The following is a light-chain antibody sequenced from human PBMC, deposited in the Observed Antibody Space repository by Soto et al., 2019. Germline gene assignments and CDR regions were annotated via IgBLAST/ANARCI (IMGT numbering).Light chain of an antibody. V-gene: IGKV1-39*01. CDR1: QGISNY. J-gene: IGKJ4*01. Sequence: DIQMTQSSSSLSASVGDRVTVTCRSSQGISNYLAWYQQKPGKVPKLLIYAASSLQSGVPSRFSGSGSGTDFTLTISSLQPEDFATYYCQQSYSTLSLTFGGGTKVDIK. CDR2: AAS. CDR3: QQSYSTLSLT.